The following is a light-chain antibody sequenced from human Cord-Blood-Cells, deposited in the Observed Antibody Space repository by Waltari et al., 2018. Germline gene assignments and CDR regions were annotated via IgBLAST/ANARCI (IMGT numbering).Light chain of an antibody. CDR3: QQSYSTPLT. CDR2: AAS. V-gene: IGKV1-39*01. CDR1: QRISSY. Sequence: DIQMTQSPSSLSASVVDRVTITCRASQRISSYLNWYQQKPGKAPKLMIYAASSLQSGVPSRISGSRSETDVTLTISSLQPGDFATYYCQQSYSTPLTFGGGTKVEIK. J-gene: IGKJ4*02.